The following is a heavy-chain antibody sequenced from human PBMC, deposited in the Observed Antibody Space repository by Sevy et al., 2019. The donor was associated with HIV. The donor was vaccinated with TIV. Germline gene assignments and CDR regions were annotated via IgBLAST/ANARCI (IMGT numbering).Heavy chain of an antibody. J-gene: IGHJ4*02. CDR2: ISITGGST. CDR3: AKDRVSGTYYTGDFDY. CDR1: GFTFSIYA. V-gene: IGHV3-23*01. Sequence: GGSLRLSCAASGFTFSIYAMSWVRQAPGKGLEWVSVISITGGSTYYADSVKGRSTISRDNSKNTLYLQMNTLRAEDTAVYYCAKDRVSGTYYTGDFDYWGQGTLVTVSS. D-gene: IGHD3-10*01.